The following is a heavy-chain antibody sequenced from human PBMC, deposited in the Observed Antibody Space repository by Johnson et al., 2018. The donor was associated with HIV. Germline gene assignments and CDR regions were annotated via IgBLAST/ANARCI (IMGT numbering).Heavy chain of an antibody. CDR3: ARLPSGYSRDDLDI. D-gene: IGHD5-18*01. CDR2: VRYDGGSK. V-gene: IGHV3-30*02. CDR1: GLTFSNYG. J-gene: IGHJ3*02. Sequence: QVQLVESGGGVVQPGGSLRLSCAASGLTFSNYGSHWVRQAPGKGLEWVAFVRYDGGSKYYADSVKGRFTVSRDNSKNTLYLQINSLRPEDTAVYYCARLPSGYSRDDLDIWGQGTMVTVSS.